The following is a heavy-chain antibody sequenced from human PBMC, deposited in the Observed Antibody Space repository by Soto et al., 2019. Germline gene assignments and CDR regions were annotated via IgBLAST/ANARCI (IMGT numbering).Heavy chain of an antibody. J-gene: IGHJ4*02. D-gene: IGHD3-16*01. Sequence: EVQLVESGGGLAQFGGSLRLSCAASGFMFNDYEMNWVRQAPGKGLEWVSNISEGGTTTHYTDSVKGRFTISRDNAKESLYLQMNSLTPEDTATYFCVRDARGGGLLLWDCWGQGVVVSVSS. CDR1: GFMFNDYE. CDR3: VRDARGGGLLLWDC. V-gene: IGHV3-48*03. CDR2: ISEGGTTT.